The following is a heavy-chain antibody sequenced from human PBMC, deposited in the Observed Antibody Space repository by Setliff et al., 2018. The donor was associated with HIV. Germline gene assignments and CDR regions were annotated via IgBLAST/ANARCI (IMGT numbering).Heavy chain of an antibody. Sequence: SETLSLTCAVYGGSFSGYSWTWIRQSPGKGLEWIGEMNHSEHYYNPTLKSRVTISMDTPKNQFSLELSSVTAADTALYYCARTITTFGVIGRGGRMDVWGKGTTVTVSS. D-gene: IGHD3-3*01. CDR1: GGSFSGYS. CDR2: MNHSEH. J-gene: IGHJ6*04. CDR3: ARTITTFGVIGRGGRMDV. V-gene: IGHV4-34*01.